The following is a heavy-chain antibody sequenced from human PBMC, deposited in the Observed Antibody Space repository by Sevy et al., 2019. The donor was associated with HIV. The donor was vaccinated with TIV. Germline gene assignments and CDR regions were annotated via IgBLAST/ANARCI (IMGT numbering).Heavy chain of an antibody. J-gene: IGHJ5*02. Sequence: SETLSLTFTVSGGPISVYYWTWIRQSPGKGLEYIGYIYYTGSTNYNPSLESRVTISVDTSKNQFSLGLSSVTAADSAVYYCARAPPVRSGDDSLNWFDPWGQGTLVTVSS. CDR2: IYYTGST. V-gene: IGHV4-59*01. D-gene: IGHD5-12*01. CDR3: ARAPPVRSGDDSLNWFDP. CDR1: GGPISVYY.